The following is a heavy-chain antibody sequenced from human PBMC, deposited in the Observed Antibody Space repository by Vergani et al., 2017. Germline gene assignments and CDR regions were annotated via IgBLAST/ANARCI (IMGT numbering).Heavy chain of an antibody. Sequence: QVQLQESGPGLVKPSETLSLTCTVSGGFISSYYWSWIRQPPGKGLEWIGYIYYSGRTKYNPSRKSRVTISVDTSKNQFSLKVRSVTAADTAVYYCAREAGDGYNIDYWGQGTLVTVSS. J-gene: IGHJ4*02. CDR3: AREAGDGYNIDY. V-gene: IGHV4-59*01. CDR2: IYYSGRT. D-gene: IGHD5-24*01. CDR1: GGFISSYY.